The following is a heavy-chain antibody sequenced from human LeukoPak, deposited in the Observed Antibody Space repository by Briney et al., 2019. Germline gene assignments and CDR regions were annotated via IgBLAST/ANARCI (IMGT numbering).Heavy chain of an antibody. CDR1: GYTFTSYA. V-gene: IGHV1-3*01. J-gene: IGHJ4*02. CDR2: INAGNGNT. CDR3: ARGGYCSGGSCKGFFDY. D-gene: IGHD2-15*01. Sequence: ASVKVSCKASGYTFTSYAMHWVRQAPGQRLEWMGWINAGNGNTKYSQKFQGRVTITRDTSASTAYMELSSLRSEDTAVYYCARGGYCSGGSCKGFFDYWGQGTLVTVSS.